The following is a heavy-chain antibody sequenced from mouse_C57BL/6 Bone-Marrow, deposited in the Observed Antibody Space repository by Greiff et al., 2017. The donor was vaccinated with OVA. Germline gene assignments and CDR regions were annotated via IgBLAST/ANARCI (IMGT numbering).Heavy chain of an antibody. Sequence: EVQLVESGAELVRPGASVKLSCTASGFNIKDDYMHWVKQRPEQGLEWIGWIDPENGDTEYASKFQGKATITADTSSNTAYLQLSSLTSEDTAVYYCTTSYGNYVGVNYWGQGTTLTVSS. CDR3: TTSYGNYVGVNY. CDR2: IDPENGDT. J-gene: IGHJ2*01. CDR1: GFNIKDDY. D-gene: IGHD2-1*01. V-gene: IGHV14-4*01.